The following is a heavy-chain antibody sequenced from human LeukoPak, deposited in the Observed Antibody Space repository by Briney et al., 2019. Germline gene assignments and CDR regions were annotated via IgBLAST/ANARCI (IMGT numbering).Heavy chain of an antibody. D-gene: IGHD3-22*01. V-gene: IGHV1-58*02. J-gene: IGHJ6*02. CDR3: AAGVYYYDSSGKPNYYYYGMDV. CDR1: GFTFTSSA. Sequence: ASVKVSCKSSGFTFTSSAMQWVRQARGQRLEWIGWIVVGSGNTNYEQKFQERVTITRDISTSTAYMELSSLRSEDTAVYYCAAGVYYYDSSGKPNYYYYGMDVWGQGTTVTVSS. CDR2: IVVGSGNT.